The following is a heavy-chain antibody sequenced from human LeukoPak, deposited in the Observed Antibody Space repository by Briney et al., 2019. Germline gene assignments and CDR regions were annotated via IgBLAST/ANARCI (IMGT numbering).Heavy chain of an antibody. CDR3: AGRRGYSGYAMYDY. V-gene: IGHV4-39*01. D-gene: IGHD5-12*01. J-gene: IGHJ4*02. Sequence: SETLSLTYTVSGGSISSSSYYWGWIRQPPGKGLEWIGSIYYSGSTYYNPSLKSRVTISVDTSKNQFSLKLSSVTAADTAVYYCAGRRGYSGYAMYDYWGQGTLVTVSS. CDR1: GGSISSSSYY. CDR2: IYYSGST.